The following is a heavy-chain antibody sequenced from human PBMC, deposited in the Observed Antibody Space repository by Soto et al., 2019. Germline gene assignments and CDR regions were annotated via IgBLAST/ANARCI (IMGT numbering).Heavy chain of an antibody. J-gene: IGHJ4*01. D-gene: IGHD4-4*01. V-gene: IGHV1-8*01. CDR3: AKVQSEGASRDFDY. CDR1: GYTFSNYD. CDR2: VNPNNGDT. Sequence: QVQLVQSGAELKKPGASVKVSCKASGYTFSNYDMNWVRQATGQGPEWIGWVNPNNGDTGYAQKFQGLVTLTSNIATTTAYLELNSLRSEDTVFYYCAKVQSEGASRDFDYGAQGTLIPVSP.